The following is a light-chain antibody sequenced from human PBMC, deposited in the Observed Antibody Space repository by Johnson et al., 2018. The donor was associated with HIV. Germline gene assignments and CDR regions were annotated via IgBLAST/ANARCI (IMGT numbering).Light chain of an antibody. CDR2: ENT. CDR1: SSNIGNNY. J-gene: IGLJ1*01. V-gene: IGLV1-51*02. CDR3: GTWDSSLSAGGV. Sequence: QSVLTQPPSVSAAPGQKVTISCSGSSSNIGNNYVSWYQQLPGTAPKLLIYENTKRPSGIPDRFSGSKSGTSATLGLTGLHTGDEADYYCGTWDSSLSAGGVFGTGTKVTVL.